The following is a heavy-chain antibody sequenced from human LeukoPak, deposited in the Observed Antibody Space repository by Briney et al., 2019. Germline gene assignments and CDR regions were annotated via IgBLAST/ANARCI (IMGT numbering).Heavy chain of an antibody. CDR1: GGSISSYY. Sequence: SETLSLTCTVSGGSISSYYWSWIRQPPGKGLEWIGYIYYSGSTNYNPSLKSRVTISVDTSKNQFSLKLSSVTAADTAVYYCARIAARGHFDYWGQGILVTVSS. CDR2: IYYSGST. J-gene: IGHJ4*02. D-gene: IGHD6-6*01. CDR3: ARIAARGHFDY. V-gene: IGHV4-59*01.